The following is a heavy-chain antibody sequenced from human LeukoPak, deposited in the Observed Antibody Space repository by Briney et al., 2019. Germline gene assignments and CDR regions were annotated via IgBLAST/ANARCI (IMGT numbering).Heavy chain of an antibody. J-gene: IGHJ4*02. CDR1: GGSISSSSYY. V-gene: IGHV4-39*07. Sequence: SETLSLTCTVSGGSISSSSYYWGWIRQPPGKGLEWIGSIYYSGSTYYNPSLKSRVTISVDTSKNQFSLKLSSVTAADTAVYYCARAGGFFSPFGYWGQGTLVTVSS. D-gene: IGHD3-16*01. CDR3: ARAGGFFSPFGY. CDR2: IYYSGST.